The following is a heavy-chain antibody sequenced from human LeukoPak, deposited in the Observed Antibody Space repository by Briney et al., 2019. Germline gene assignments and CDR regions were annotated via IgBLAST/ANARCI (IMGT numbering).Heavy chain of an antibody. D-gene: IGHD1-26*01. CDR3: ARDSIGGSGTYGFDY. J-gene: IGHJ4*02. Sequence: GASVTFSRKASGYTFTSYLIHCVRQAPGQRLEWMGWINVGNDNTKYLQNFQGRVTITSDTSASTAYMELSSLRSEDTAGYYCARDSIGGSGTYGFDYWGQGALVTVSS. V-gene: IGHV1-3*01. CDR1: GYTFTSYL. CDR2: INVGNDNT.